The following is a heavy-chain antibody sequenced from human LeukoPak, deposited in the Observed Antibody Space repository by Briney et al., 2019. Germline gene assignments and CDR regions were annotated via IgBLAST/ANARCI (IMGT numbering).Heavy chain of an antibody. CDR3: ATLTLYYGSGSYFDY. Sequence: GGSLILSCATSGFRFSFTTYAISWVRQAPGKGLEWVSAVSGSGDNTYYADSVKGRFTISRDNVKNTLFLQMDSLRAEDTALYYCATLTLYYGSGSYFDYWGQGTLVAVSS. D-gene: IGHD3-10*01. CDR1: GFRFSFTTYA. J-gene: IGHJ4*02. CDR2: VSGSGDNT. V-gene: IGHV3-23*01.